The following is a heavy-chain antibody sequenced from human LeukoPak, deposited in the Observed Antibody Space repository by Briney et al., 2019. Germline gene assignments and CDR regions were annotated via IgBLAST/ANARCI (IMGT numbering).Heavy chain of an antibody. CDR1: GFTFDDYA. D-gene: IGHD6-13*01. CDR2: ISWNSGSI. CDR3: AKGYLDRAAAPVDY. V-gene: IGHV3-9*01. Sequence: GGSLRLSCAASGFTFDDYAMRWVRQAPGKGLEWVSGISWNSGSIGYADSVKGRFTISRDNAKNSLYLQMNSLRAEDTALYYCAKGYLDRAAAPVDYWGQGTLVTVSS. J-gene: IGHJ4*02.